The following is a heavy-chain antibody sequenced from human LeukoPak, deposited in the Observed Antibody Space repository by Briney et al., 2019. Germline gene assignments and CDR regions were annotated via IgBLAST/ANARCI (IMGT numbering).Heavy chain of an antibody. CDR1: GFTFSNAW. D-gene: IGHD3-22*01. V-gene: IGHV3-15*01. J-gene: IGHJ4*02. Sequence: PGGSLRFSCAASGFTFSNAWMSWVRQAPGNGLEWVGRIKSKTDGGTTDYAAPVKGRFTISRDDSKNTLYLQMNSLKTEDTAVYYCTTASNYYDSSGYYEPYYFDYWGQGTLVTVSS. CDR3: TTASNYYDSSGYYEPYYFDY. CDR2: IKSKTDGGTT.